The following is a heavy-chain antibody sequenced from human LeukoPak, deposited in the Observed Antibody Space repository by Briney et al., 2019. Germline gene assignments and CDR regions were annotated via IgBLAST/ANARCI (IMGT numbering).Heavy chain of an antibody. CDR1: GYTFTGYY. J-gene: IGHJ4*02. CDR2: INPNSGGT. CDR3: ARSPIAAAGIVDY. D-gene: IGHD6-13*01. Sequence: ASVKVSCKASGYTFTGYYMHWVRQAPGQGLEWMGWINPNSGGTNYAQKFQGRVTMTRDTSISTAYMELSRLRSDDTAVYYCARSPIAAAGIVDYWGQGTLVTVSS. V-gene: IGHV1-2*02.